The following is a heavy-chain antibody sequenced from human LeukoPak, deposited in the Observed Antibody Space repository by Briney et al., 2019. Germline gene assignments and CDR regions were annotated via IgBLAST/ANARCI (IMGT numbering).Heavy chain of an antibody. CDR2: IFYSGDT. CDR3: ARRGLQLWLRRFDY. Sequence: SETLSLTCTVSGDSISSSSYYWGWIRQPPGKGLEWIGTIFYSGDTYYNPSLKSRITISVDTSKNQFSLKLSSVTAADTAVYYCARRGLQLWLRRFDYWGQGTLVTVSS. V-gene: IGHV4-39*01. CDR1: GDSISSSSYY. D-gene: IGHD5-18*01. J-gene: IGHJ4*02.